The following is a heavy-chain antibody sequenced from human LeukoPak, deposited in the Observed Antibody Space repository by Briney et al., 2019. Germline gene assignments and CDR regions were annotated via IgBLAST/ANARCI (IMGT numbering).Heavy chain of an antibody. Sequence: GGSLRLSCVASGFTFSSYWMIWVRQGPGKGLEWVANIKEDGSDKYYVDSVKGRFTIYRDNDKNSVYVQMKSVRAEDTAVYFCSSPLLRSSSGCFWGQGTLVSVSS. CDR2: IKEDGSDK. CDR1: GFTFSSYW. CDR3: SSPLLRSSSGCF. D-gene: IGHD6-6*01. J-gene: IGHJ4*02. V-gene: IGHV3-7*01.